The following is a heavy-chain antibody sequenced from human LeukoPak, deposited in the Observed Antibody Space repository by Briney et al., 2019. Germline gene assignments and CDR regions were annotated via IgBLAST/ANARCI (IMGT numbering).Heavy chain of an antibody. D-gene: IGHD6-13*01. CDR1: GGTFSSYA. Sequence: ASVKVSCKASGGTFSSYAISWVRQAPGQGLEWMGGIIPIFGTANYAQKFQGRVTITADESTSTAYMELSSLRSEDTAVYYCARDRYGAAAGFDYWGQGTLVTVSS. CDR2: IIPIFGTA. J-gene: IGHJ4*02. CDR3: ARDRYGAAAGFDY. V-gene: IGHV1-69*13.